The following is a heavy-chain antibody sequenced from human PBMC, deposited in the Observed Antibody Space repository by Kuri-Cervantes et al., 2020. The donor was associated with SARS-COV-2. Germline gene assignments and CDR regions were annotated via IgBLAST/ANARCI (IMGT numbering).Heavy chain of an antibody. V-gene: IGHV4-59*12. D-gene: IGHD3-10*01. Sequence: SETLSLTCTVAGASISSYYWSWIWQPPGKGLGWIGCIYYSGSTNSNHSLKSRVTISVDTSKTQFSLKLSTVTAADTAVYYGAGGWVRAGNLIGDLDYWGQGTLVTDSS. J-gene: IGHJ4*02. CDR3: AGGWVRAGNLIGDLDY. CDR2: IYYSGST. CDR1: GASISSYY.